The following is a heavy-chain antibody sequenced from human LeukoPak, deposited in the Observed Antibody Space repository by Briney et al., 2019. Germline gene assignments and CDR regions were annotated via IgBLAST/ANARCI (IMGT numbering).Heavy chain of an antibody. Sequence: SETLSLTCTVSGGSISSYYWSWIRQPPGKGLEWIGYIYYSGSTNYNPSLKSRVTISVDTSKNQFSLKLSSVTAADTAVYYCARGPPPSYYYYMDVWGKGTTVTVSS. V-gene: IGHV4-59*12. CDR2: IYYSGST. CDR1: GGSISSYY. CDR3: ARGPPPSYYYYMDV. J-gene: IGHJ6*03.